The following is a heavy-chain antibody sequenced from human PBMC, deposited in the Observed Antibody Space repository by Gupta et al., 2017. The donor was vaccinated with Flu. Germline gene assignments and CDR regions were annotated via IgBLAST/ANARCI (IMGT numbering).Heavy chain of an antibody. D-gene: IGHD3-22*01. J-gene: IGHJ1*01. CDR2: ISWNSGSI. V-gene: IGHV3-9*01. Sequence: YACHWVRQAPGKGLEWVSGISWNSGSIGYADSVKGRFTISRDNAKNSLYLQMNSLRAEDTALYYCAKGGSSGYYQLQYFQHWGQGTLVTVSS. CDR1: YA. CDR3: AKGGSSGYYQLQYFQH.